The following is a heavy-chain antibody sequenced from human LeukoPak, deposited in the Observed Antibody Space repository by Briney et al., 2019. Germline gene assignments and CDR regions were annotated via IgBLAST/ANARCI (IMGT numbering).Heavy chain of an antibody. V-gene: IGHV1-2*02. CDR3: VRDRYYGSGSFYQMDV. D-gene: IGHD3-10*01. J-gene: IGHJ6*02. CDR2: INPNSGGR. Sequence: GASVKVSCKASGYTFIGYYMHWVRQAPGQGLEWMGWINPNSGGRDYEQKFQGRVTMTRDTSISTAYMELSRLRSDDTAVYYCVRDRYYGSGSFYQMDVWGQGTTVTVSS. CDR1: GYTFIGYY.